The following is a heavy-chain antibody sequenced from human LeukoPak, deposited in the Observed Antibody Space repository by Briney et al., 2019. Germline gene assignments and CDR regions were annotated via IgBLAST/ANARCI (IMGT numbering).Heavy chain of an antibody. CDR2: TYSGGSA. D-gene: IGHD4-17*01. Sequence: GGSLRLSCAASGFTVSSDHMSWVRQAPGKGLEWVSVTYSGGSAYYADSVKGRFTISRDNANNMVYLQMNSLRAEDTAVYYCARDHYGDYDWGQGTLVTVSS. CDR1: GFTVSSDH. J-gene: IGHJ4*02. CDR3: ARDHYGDYD. V-gene: IGHV3-53*01.